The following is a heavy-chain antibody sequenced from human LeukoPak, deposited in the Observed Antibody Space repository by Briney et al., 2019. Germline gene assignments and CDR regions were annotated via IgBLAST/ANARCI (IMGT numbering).Heavy chain of an antibody. V-gene: IGHV4-59*01. D-gene: IGHD5-18*01. CDR3: ARDHVDTAMVVSVHAFDI. CDR2: IYYSGST. Sequence: SETLSLTCTVSGGSISSYYWSWIRQPPGKGLEWIGYIYYSGSTNYNPSLKSRVTISVDTSKNQFSLKLSSVTAADTAVYYCARDHVDTAMVVSVHAFDIWGQGTMVTVSS. J-gene: IGHJ3*02. CDR1: GGSISSYY.